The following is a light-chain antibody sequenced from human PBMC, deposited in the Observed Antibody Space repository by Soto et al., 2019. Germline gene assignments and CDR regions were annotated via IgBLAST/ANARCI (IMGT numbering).Light chain of an antibody. CDR1: QSVSSN. CDR2: GAS. CDR3: QQYNNHWT. J-gene: IGKJ1*01. Sequence: EIVMTQSPATLSVSPGERATLSCRASQSVSSNLAWYQQKPGQAPRLLIYGASTGATGIPARFSGSGSGTEFTLTISSLQSEDFAVYYCQQYNNHWTFGQGTKVEIK. V-gene: IGKV3-15*01.